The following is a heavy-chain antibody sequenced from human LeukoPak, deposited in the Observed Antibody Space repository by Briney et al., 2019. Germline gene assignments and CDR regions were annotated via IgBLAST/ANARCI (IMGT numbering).Heavy chain of an antibody. V-gene: IGHV3-21*01. J-gene: IGHJ4*02. D-gene: IGHD2-21*01. CDR3: ARAYCGGECYTFDY. Sequence: PGGSLRLSCAASGFTFSSYSMNWVRQAPGKGLEWVSSISSSSSYIYYADSVKGRFTISRDNAKNSLYLQMNSLRAEDTAVYYCARAYCGGECYTFDYWGQGTLVTVSS. CDR2: ISSSSSYI. CDR1: GFTFSSYS.